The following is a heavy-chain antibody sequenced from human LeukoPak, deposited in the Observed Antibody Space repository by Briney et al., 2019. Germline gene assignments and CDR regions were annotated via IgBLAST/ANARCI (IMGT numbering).Heavy chain of an antibody. D-gene: IGHD1-26*01. CDR1: GGPISSYY. Sequence: KTSETLSLTCTVSGGPISSYYWSWIRQPAGKGLEGIGRIYTSGCTNYNPSLKSRVTMSVDTSKNQFSLQLSSVTAAGTAVYYWARGAYYPRGGFDYWGQGTLVTVSS. CDR3: ARGAYYPRGGFDY. V-gene: IGHV4-4*07. CDR2: IYTSGCT. J-gene: IGHJ4*02.